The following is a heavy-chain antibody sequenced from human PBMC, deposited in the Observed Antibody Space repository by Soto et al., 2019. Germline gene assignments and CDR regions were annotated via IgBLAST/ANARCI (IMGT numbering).Heavy chain of an antibody. J-gene: IGHJ4*02. CDR2: IIPILGIA. D-gene: IGHD2-15*01. CDR3: ARYRSPLRPYCSGGSCSRYYFDY. V-gene: IGHV1-69*02. CDR1: GGTFSSYT. Sequence: SVKVSCKASGGTFSSYTISWVRQAPGQGLEWMGRIIPILGIADYAQKFQGRVTITADKSTSTAYVELSSLRSEDTAVYYCARYRSPLRPYCSGGSCSRYYFDYWGQGTLVTVSS.